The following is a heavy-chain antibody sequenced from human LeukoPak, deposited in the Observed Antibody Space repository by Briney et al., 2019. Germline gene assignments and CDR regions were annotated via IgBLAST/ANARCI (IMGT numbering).Heavy chain of an antibody. D-gene: IGHD3-22*01. J-gene: IGHJ4*02. V-gene: IGHV1-18*01. Sequence: ASVKVSCKASGYTFTSYGINWVRQAPGQGLEWMGWIIGYNGNTNHAQKIQGRVTMTTDTSTSTAYMELRSLRSDDTAVYYCARYDSSGYYPGSDYWGQGTLVTVSS. CDR2: IIGYNGNT. CDR1: GYTFTSYG. CDR3: ARYDSSGYYPGSDY.